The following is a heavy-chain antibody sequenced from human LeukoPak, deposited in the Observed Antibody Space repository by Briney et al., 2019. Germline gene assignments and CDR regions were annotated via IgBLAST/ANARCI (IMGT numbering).Heavy chain of an antibody. Sequence: GESLKISCKGSGYNFANYWIGWVRQMPGKGLEWMGIIYPGDSDTTYSPSFQGQVTISADKSIGTAYLQWNSLKASDTAIYYCARRNYYNSSAYYHYFDYWGQGTLATVSS. D-gene: IGHD3-22*01. CDR1: GYNFANYW. CDR3: ARRNYYNSSAYYHYFDY. V-gene: IGHV5-51*01. CDR2: IYPGDSDT. J-gene: IGHJ4*02.